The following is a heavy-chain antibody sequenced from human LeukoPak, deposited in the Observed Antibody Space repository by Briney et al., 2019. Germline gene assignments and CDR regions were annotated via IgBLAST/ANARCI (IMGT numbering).Heavy chain of an antibody. CDR1: GFTFDDYA. CDR3: AKGPNYYDGSGYSYYFDY. D-gene: IGHD3-22*01. Sequence: GGSLRLSCAASGFTFDDYAMHWVRQAPGKGLEWVSGFGWNSGNMGYADSVKGRFTISRDNAKNSLYLQMNSLRADDTALYFCAKGPNYYDGSGYSYYFDYWGRGTLVTVSS. V-gene: IGHV3-9*01. J-gene: IGHJ4*02. CDR2: FGWNSGNM.